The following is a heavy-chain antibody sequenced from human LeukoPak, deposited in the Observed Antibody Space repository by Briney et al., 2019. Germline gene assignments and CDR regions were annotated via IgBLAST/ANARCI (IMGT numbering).Heavy chain of an antibody. Sequence: ASVNVSCKVSGYTHTELSMHWVRQAPGKGLEWMGGFDPEDGETIYAQKFQGRVTMTEDTTTDTAYMELSSLRSEDTAAYYCATDLGLVTDYFDYWGQGTLVTVSS. J-gene: IGHJ4*02. D-gene: IGHD5/OR15-5a*01. CDR3: ATDLGLVTDYFDY. CDR2: FDPEDGET. V-gene: IGHV1-24*01. CDR1: GYTHTELS.